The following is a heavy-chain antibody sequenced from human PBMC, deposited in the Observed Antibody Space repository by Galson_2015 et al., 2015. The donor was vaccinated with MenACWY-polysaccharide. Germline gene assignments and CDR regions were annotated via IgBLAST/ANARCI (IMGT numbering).Heavy chain of an antibody. CDR3: GTHTKGADSRWYDY. CDR1: GFDFSSYA. V-gene: IGHV3-23*01. CDR2: MSGRRGYT. D-gene: IGHD3-22*01. J-gene: IGHJ4*02. Sequence: SLRLSCAASGFDFSSYAMNWLRQAPGKGLEWVSTMSGRRGYTYYADSVKGRFTISRDNSKNTVYLQMNSLRVDDTAIYFCGTHTKGADSRWYDYWGQGALVTVSS.